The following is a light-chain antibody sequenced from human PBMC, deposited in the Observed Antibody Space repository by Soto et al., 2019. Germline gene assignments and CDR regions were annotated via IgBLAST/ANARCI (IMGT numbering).Light chain of an antibody. J-gene: IGKJ2*01. V-gene: IGKV3-20*01. CDR1: QRVSSSY. CDR2: GAS. Sequence: IVLTQSPGTLSLSPGERATLSCRASQRVSSSYLAWYQQKPGQAPRLRIYGASSRATGIPDRFSGRGSGTDFTLTISRLEPEDFAVYSCQQYGSSPRTFGQGTKLQIK. CDR3: QQYGSSPRT.